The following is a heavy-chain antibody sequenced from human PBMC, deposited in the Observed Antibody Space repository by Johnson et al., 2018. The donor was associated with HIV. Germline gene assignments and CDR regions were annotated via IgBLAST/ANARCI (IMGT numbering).Heavy chain of an antibody. D-gene: IGHD1-26*01. J-gene: IGHJ3*02. CDR1: GFTFSSYW. CDR2: IKEDGGEK. CDR3: AKDPSRELLGAFDI. Sequence: VQLVESGGGVVQPGRSLRLSCAASGFTFSSYWMSWVRQAPGKGLEWVANIKEDGGEKDYVDSVKGRYTSSRDNAKNLLYVQMNSLRAEDTALYYCAKDPSRELLGAFDIWGQGTMVTVSS. V-gene: IGHV3-7*03.